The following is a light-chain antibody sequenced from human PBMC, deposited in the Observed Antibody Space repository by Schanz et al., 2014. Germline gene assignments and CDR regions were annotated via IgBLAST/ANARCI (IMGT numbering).Light chain of an antibody. J-gene: IGKJ1*01. CDR1: QSVSSN. Sequence: EIVMTQSPATLSVSPGERATLSCRASQSVSSNLAWYQQKPGQAPRLLIYGASTRATGIPARFSGSGSGTEFTLTINRLEPEDFAVYYCQQFGTSPWTFGQGTKVDMK. V-gene: IGKV3-15*01. CDR2: GAS. CDR3: QQFGTSPWT.